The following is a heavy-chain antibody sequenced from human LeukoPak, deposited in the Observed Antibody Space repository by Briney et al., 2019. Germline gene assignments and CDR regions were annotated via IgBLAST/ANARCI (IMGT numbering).Heavy chain of an antibody. CDR1: GGTFSSYA. Sequence: GASVKVSCKASGGTFSSYAISWVRQAPGQGLEWMGGIIPIFGTANYAQTFQGRVTITTDESTSTAYMELSSLRSQDTAVYYCARVVYSGYDFLSYWFDPWGQGTLVTVSS. D-gene: IGHD5-12*01. V-gene: IGHV1-69*05. CDR3: ARVVYSGYDFLSYWFDP. J-gene: IGHJ5*02. CDR2: IIPIFGTA.